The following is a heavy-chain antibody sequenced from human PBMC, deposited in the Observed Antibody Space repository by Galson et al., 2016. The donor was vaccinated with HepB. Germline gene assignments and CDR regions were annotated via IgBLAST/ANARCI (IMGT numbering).Heavy chain of an antibody. CDR2: LSWNRGSI. Sequence: SLRLSCAASGFTFDDYAMHWVRQPPGKGLEWVSGLSWNRGSIGYADSVKGRFTISRDNAKNSLYLQMNSLRTEDTALYYCAKDNSHSRSSGRAFDIWGQGTMVTVSS. J-gene: IGHJ3*02. CDR3: AKDNSHSRSSGRAFDI. V-gene: IGHV3-9*01. CDR1: GFTFDDYA. D-gene: IGHD6-6*01.